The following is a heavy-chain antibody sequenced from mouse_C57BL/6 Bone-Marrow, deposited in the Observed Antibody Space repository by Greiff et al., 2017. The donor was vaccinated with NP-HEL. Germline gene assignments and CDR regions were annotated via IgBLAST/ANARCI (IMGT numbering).Heavy chain of an antibody. CDR2: IDTENGDT. CDR1: GFTITDYS. Sequence: EVQLQQSGAELVRPGASVKLSCTASGFTITDYSMHWVKQRPEQGLEWIGWIDTENGDTEYASKFQGKATITADTSSNTAYLQLSSLTSEDTAVYYCDLTGFADWGQGTLVTVAA. J-gene: IGHJ3*01. V-gene: IGHV14-4*01. CDR3: DLTGFAD. D-gene: IGHD4-1*01.